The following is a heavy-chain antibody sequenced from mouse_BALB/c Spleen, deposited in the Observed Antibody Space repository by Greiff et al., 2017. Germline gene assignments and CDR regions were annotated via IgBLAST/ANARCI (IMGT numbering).Heavy chain of an antibody. J-gene: IGHJ2*01. CDR3: TFPHYYGSSYFDY. Sequence: LQQPGSELVRPGASVKLSCKASGYTFTSYWMHWVKQRPGQGLEWIGNIYPGSGSTNYDEKFKSKATLTVDTSSSTAYMQLSSLTSEDSAVYYCTFPHYYGSSYFDYWGQGTTRTVSS. V-gene: IGHV1S22*01. D-gene: IGHD1-1*01. CDR1: GYTFTSYW. CDR2: IYPGSGST.